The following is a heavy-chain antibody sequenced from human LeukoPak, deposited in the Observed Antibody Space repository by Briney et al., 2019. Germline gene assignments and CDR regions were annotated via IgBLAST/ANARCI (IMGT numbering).Heavy chain of an antibody. CDR2: ISYDGSNK. CDR1: GFTFSNYD. D-gene: IGHD1-7*01. CDR3: AKDREGTTFDN. V-gene: IGHV3-30*18. Sequence: PGGALRLSCAASGFTFSNYDMRWVRQAPAKGLGRGAVISYDGSNKYYADSVMGRFIISRDNSKNTVYLQMNSLRAEDTAVYYCAKDREGTTFDNWGQGTLVTVSS. J-gene: IGHJ4*02.